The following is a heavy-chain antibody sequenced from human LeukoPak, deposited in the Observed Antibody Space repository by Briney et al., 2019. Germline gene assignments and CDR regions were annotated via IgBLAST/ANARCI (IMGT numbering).Heavy chain of an antibody. CDR3: ARHLPYYYYGMDV. CDR2: IDPSDSYT. J-gene: IGHJ6*04. CDR1: GYSFTSYW. V-gene: IGHV5-10-1*01. Sequence: PGESLKVSCKGSGYSFTSYWISWVRQMPGKGLEWMGRIDPSDSYTNYSPSFQGHVTISADKSISTAYLQWSSLKASDTAMYYCARHLPYYYYGMDVWGKGTTVTVSP.